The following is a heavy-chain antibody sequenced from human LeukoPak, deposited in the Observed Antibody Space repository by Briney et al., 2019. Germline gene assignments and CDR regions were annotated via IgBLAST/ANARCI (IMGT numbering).Heavy chain of an antibody. CDR2: ISSNGGST. Sequence: GGSLRLSCAASGFTFSSYAMHWVRQAPGKGPEYVSAISSNGGSTYYANSVKGRFTISRDNSKNTLYLQMNSLRAEDTAVYYCAKDRKRDIVVVTAIGYWGQGTLVTVSS. J-gene: IGHJ4*02. V-gene: IGHV3-64*01. CDR3: AKDRKRDIVVVTAIGY. D-gene: IGHD2-21*02. CDR1: GFTFSSYA.